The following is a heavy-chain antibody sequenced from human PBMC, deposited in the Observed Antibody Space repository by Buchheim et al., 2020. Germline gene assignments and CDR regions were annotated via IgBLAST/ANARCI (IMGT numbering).Heavy chain of an antibody. J-gene: IGHJ4*02. D-gene: IGHD3-3*01. CDR3: AKDDSIFGVVIIPADFDY. V-gene: IGHV3-48*03. Sequence: EVQLVESGGGLVQPGGSLRLSCAASGFTFSSYEMNWVRQAPGKGLEWVSYISSSGSTIYYADSVKGRFTISRDNAQNSLYLQMNSLRAEDTAVYYCAKDDSIFGVVIIPADFDYWGQGTL. CDR2: ISSSGSTI. CDR1: GFTFSSYE.